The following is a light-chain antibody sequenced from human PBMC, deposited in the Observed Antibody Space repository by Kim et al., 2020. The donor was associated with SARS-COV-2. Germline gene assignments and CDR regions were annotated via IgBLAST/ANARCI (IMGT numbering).Light chain of an antibody. Sequence: NTVTNSFTLSCGSIASNYVLWYQQRHGSSPTTVIYEDNQRPSGVPDRFSGSIDSSSNSASLTISGLKTEDEADYYCQSYDSSNAWVFGGGTQLTVL. V-gene: IGLV6-57*01. CDR1: CGSIASNY. CDR2: EDN. J-gene: IGLJ3*02. CDR3: QSYDSSNAWV.